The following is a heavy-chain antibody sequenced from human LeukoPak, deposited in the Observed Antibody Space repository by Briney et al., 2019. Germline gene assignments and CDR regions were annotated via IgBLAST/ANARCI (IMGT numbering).Heavy chain of an antibody. CDR2: INPDSGVT. Sequence: GASVKVSCKASGYTFTAYYMHWVRQAPGQGLEWMGWINPDSGVTTYAQNFRGRATMTSDTSISTVYMELSGLTSDDTAIYYCARDDPLSGWGLDPWGQGTLVTVSS. CDR1: GYTFTAYY. CDR3: ARDDPLSGWGLDP. J-gene: IGHJ5*02. V-gene: IGHV1-2*02. D-gene: IGHD6-19*01.